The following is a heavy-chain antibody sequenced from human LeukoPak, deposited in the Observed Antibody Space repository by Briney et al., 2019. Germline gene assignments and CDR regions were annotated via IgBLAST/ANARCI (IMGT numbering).Heavy chain of an antibody. J-gene: IGHJ4*02. D-gene: IGHD3-22*01. CDR1: GFTFSSYE. Sequence: GGSLRLSCAASGFTFSSYEMNWVRQAPGKGLEWVSYISSSGSTIYYADSVKGRFTISRDNAKNSLYLQMNSLRAEDTAVYYCARDSHYYDSSGYYGSFDYWGQGTLVTVSS. V-gene: IGHV3-48*03. CDR3: ARDSHYYDSSGYYGSFDY. CDR2: ISSSGSTI.